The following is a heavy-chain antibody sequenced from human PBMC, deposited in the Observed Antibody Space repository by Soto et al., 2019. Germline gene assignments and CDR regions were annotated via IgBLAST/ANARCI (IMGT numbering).Heavy chain of an antibody. CDR1: GFTLRSYW. CDR2: IKTDASEK. J-gene: IGHJ4*01. CDR3: ARGSGYGSGNAVNHYLDC. V-gene: IGHV3-7*01. Sequence: EEQLVASGGGLVQPGGSLRLSCAASGFTLRSYWMSWVRQAPGKGLEWLATIKTDASEKKNVDSVKGRFTVFRDNGKNSFYLQMNSLRAEDTAVYYCARGSGYGSGNAVNHYLDCWGRGTLVTVSS. D-gene: IGHD3-10*01.